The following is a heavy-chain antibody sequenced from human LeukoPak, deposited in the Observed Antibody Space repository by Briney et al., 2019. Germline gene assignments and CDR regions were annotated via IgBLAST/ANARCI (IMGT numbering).Heavy chain of an antibody. Sequence: GRSLRLSCAASGFTFDDYAMHWVRQAPGKGLEWVSGISWNSGSIGYADSVKGRFTISRDNAKNSLYLQMNSLRAEDMALYYCAKEGSYYDFWSGYFDYWGQGTLVTVSS. D-gene: IGHD3-3*01. CDR2: ISWNSGSI. J-gene: IGHJ4*02. CDR1: GFTFDDYA. CDR3: AKEGSYYDFWSGYFDY. V-gene: IGHV3-9*03.